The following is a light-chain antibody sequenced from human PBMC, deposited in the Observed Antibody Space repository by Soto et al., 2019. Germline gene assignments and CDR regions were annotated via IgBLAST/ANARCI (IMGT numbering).Light chain of an antibody. V-gene: IGKV3-20*01. CDR2: GPS. Sequence: EIVLTQSPGTLSLSPGESATLSCRASQSVARNSLAWYQQKPGRDPRLLIHGPSYRATGVPGRFSGSGSETDFTLTISRLEPEDFAVYYCHQYAASHLTFGGGTKVEIK. CDR1: QSVARNS. J-gene: IGKJ4*01. CDR3: HQYAASHLT.